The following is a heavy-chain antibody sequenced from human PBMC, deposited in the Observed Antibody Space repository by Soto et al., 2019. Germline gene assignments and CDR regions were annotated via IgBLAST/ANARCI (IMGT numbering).Heavy chain of an antibody. V-gene: IGHV5-51*01. CDR2: IYPGDSDT. J-gene: IGHJ3*02. D-gene: IGHD2-15*01. CDR3: ARDLGYCSGGSCYPAFDI. Sequence: GESLKISCKGFGYSFTSYWIGWVRQMPGKGLEWMGIIYPGDSDTRYSPSFQGQVTISADKSISTAYLQWSSLKASDTAMYFCARDLGYCSGGSCYPAFDIWGQGTMVTV. CDR1: GYSFTSYW.